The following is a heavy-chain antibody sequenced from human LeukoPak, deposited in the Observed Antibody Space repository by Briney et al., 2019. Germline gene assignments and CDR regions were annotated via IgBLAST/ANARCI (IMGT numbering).Heavy chain of an antibody. CDR2: IKSKSDGGTT. Sequence: PGGSLRLSCAASGSTFSRAWMSWVHQAPGKGLEWVGRIKSKSDGGTTDYAAPVKGRFTISRDDSEKTLYLQMNSLKTEDTAVYYCTRVTAYYDYGMDVWGQGTTVTVSS. CDR3: TRVTAYYDYGMDV. D-gene: IGHD2-21*02. CDR1: GSTFSRAW. V-gene: IGHV3-15*01. J-gene: IGHJ6*02.